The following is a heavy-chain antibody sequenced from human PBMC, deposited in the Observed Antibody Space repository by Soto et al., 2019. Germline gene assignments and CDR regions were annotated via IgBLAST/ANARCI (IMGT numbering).Heavy chain of an antibody. V-gene: IGHV3-73*01. CDR2: IRSKVNNYAT. D-gene: IGHD3-10*01. J-gene: IGHJ4*02. CDR3: TRSGPYLDY. CDR1: GLTFSDST. Sequence: GGSLRLSCAASGLTFSDSTMHWVRQASGKGLEWVGRIRSKVNNYATAYAASVKGRFTISRDDSKNTAYLQMNSLETEDTAAYYCTRSGPYLDYWGQGTLVTVSS.